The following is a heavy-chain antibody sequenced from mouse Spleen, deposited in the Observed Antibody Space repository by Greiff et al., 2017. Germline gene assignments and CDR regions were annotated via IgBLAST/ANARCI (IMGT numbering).Heavy chain of an antibody. V-gene: IGHV5-9*01. CDR2: ISSGGGNT. CDR1: GFTFSSYA. Sequence: EVMLVESGGGLVKLGGSLKLSCAASGFTFSSYAMSWVRQTPEKRLEWVATISSGGGNTYYPDSVKGRFTISRDNAKNTLYLQMSSLKSEDTAMYYCARQGLLLRYMDYWGQGTSVTVSS. J-gene: IGHJ4*01. CDR3: ARQGLLLRYMDY. D-gene: IGHD1-1*01.